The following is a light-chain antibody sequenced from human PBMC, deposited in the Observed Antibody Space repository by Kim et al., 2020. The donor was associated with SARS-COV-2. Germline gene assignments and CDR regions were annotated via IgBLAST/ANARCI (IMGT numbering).Light chain of an antibody. CDR3: SSYTRSTTLV. CDR1: SSDVGSFNY. CDR2: DVT. V-gene: IGLV2-14*03. J-gene: IGLJ2*01. Sequence: QSALTQPASVSGSPGQSITISCTGTSSDVGSFNYVSWYQLHPGKVPKLMIYDVTKRPSGVSNRFSGSKSGNTASLTISGLQFEDEADYYCSSYTRSTTLVFGGGTQLTVL.